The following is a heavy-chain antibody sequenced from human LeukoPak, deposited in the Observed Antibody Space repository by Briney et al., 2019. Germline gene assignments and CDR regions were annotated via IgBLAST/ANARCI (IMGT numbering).Heavy chain of an antibody. D-gene: IGHD2-15*01. CDR3: ARLLGYCGGGSCYEVDFDY. J-gene: IGHJ4*02. Sequence: AGGSLRLSCAASGFTFSSYNIHWVRQAPGKGLEYVSSITSNEGSTFYANSVKDRFTISRDNSKNTLYLQMGSLRAEDTAVYYCARLLGYCGGGSCYEVDFDYWGQGTLVTVSS. V-gene: IGHV3-64*01. CDR1: GFTFSSYN. CDR2: ITSNEGST.